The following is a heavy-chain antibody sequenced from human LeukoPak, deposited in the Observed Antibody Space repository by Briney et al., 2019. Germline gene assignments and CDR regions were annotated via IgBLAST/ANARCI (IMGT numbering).Heavy chain of an antibody. CDR1: GGSITPNF. Sequence: SETLSLTCTVSGGSITPNFWSWVRQPPGKGLEWIGYIYYTGSTIYIPSVKSRVTISVDTSKNQFSLKLSSVTAADTAVYYCARDKGMAEEDAFDIWGQGTMVTVSS. CDR3: ARDKGMAEEDAFDI. CDR2: IYYTGST. D-gene: IGHD1-14*01. V-gene: IGHV4-59*01. J-gene: IGHJ3*02.